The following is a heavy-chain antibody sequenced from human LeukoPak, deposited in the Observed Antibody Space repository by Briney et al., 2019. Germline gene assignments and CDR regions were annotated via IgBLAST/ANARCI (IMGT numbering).Heavy chain of an antibody. CDR1: GFTFDDYA. CDR3: AKALPYYYDSSGYCLDY. CDR2: ISWNSGSI. Sequence: GGSLRLSCAASGFTFDDYAMHWVRQAPGKGLEWVSGISWNSGSIGYADSVKGRFTISRDNAKNSLYLQMNSLRAEDTALYYCAKALPYYYDSSGYCLDYWGQGTLVTVSS. J-gene: IGHJ4*02. D-gene: IGHD3-22*01. V-gene: IGHV3-9*01.